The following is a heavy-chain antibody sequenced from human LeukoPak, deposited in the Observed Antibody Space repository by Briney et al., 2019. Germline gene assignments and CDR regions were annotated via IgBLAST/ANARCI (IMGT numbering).Heavy chain of an antibody. CDR1: GFTFSDYY. Sequence: PGGSLRLSCTASGFTFSDYYMTWIRQAPGKGLEWVSYISSSGSTIYYADSVKGRFTISRDNAKSSMYLQMNSLRAEDTAVYYCARDTKSRGLAPDYFDYWGQGTLVTVSS. CDR2: ISSSGSTI. J-gene: IGHJ4*02. D-gene: IGHD3-10*01. CDR3: ARDTKSRGLAPDYFDY. V-gene: IGHV3-11*04.